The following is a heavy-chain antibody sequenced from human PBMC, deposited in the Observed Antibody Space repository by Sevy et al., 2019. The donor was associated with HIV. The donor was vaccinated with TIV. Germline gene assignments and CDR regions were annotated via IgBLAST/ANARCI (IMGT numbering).Heavy chain of an antibody. CDR3: VREGLGGYSYSLDY. CDR2: MKQDGSEE. J-gene: IGHJ4*01. CDR1: GFSFSIYW. Sequence: GGSLRLSCAASGFSFSIYWMRWVRQAPGKGLEWVATMKQDGSEEDYVDSVKGSFTISRDNAKNSLFLQMNSLSAEDTAVYYCVREGLGGYSYSLDYWGHGTLVTVSS. V-gene: IGHV3-7*01. D-gene: IGHD5-18*01.